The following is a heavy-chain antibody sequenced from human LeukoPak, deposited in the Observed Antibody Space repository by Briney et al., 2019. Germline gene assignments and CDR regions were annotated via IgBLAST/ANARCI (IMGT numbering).Heavy chain of an antibody. CDR2: IHYSGST. CDR1: GGSISSSSYY. J-gene: IGHJ4*02. D-gene: IGHD3-22*01. CDR3: ARFKGDGSGYYYDY. Sequence: SETLSLTCTVSGGSISSSSYYWGWIRQPPGKGLEWIQSIHYSGSTYYNPSLKSRVTISVDTSKNQFSLKVSPVTAADTAVYCCARFKGDGSGYYYDYWGQGTLVTVSS. V-gene: IGHV4-39*01.